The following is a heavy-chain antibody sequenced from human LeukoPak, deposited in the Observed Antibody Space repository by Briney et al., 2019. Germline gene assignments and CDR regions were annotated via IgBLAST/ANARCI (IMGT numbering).Heavy chain of an antibody. CDR3: ATQAGTGDDAFDI. CDR2: IYYSGST. D-gene: IGHD6-13*01. CDR1: GGSISSYY. Sequence: SETLSLTCTVSGGSISSYYWSWIRQPPGKGLEWIGYIYYSGSTNYNPSLKSRVTISVDTSKNQFSLKLSSVTAADTAVYYCATQAGTGDDAFDIWGQGTMVTVSS. V-gene: IGHV4-59*01. J-gene: IGHJ3*02.